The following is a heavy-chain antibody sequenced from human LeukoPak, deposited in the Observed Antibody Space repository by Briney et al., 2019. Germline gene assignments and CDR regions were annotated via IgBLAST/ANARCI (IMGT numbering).Heavy chain of an antibody. J-gene: IGHJ5*02. Sequence: PGGSLRLSCAASGFTFSSYWMHWVRQAPGKGLVWVSRINSDGSTTSYADSVKGRFTISRDNAKNTLYLQMNSLRAEDTAVYYCAGLNCSSTSRYPSRLLNGFDPWGQGALVTVSS. V-gene: IGHV3-74*01. CDR3: AGLNCSSTSRYPSRLLNGFDP. D-gene: IGHD2-2*01. CDR2: INSDGSTT. CDR1: GFTFSSYW.